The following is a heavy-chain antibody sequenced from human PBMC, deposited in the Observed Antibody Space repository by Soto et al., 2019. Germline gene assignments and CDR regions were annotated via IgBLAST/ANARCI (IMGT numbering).Heavy chain of an antibody. CDR1: GYTFTGYY. V-gene: IGHV1-2*04. CDR3: ARVKAPYYYDSSGYSYYYYYYGMDV. CDR2: INPNSGGT. J-gene: IGHJ6*02. Sequence: QVQLVQSGAEVKKPGASVKVSCKASGYTFTGYYMHWVRQAPGQGLEWMGWINPNSGGTNYAQKFQGWVTMTRDTSIRTAYMELSRLRSDDTAVYYCARVKAPYYYDSSGYSYYYYYYGMDVWGQGTTVTVSS. D-gene: IGHD3-22*01.